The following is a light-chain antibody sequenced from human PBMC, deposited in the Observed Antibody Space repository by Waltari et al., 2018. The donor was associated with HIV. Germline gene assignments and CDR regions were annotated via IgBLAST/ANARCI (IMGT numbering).Light chain of an antibody. Sequence: QSVLTQPPSVSGAPGQRVTISRPGNSSNIGAAYDVNWYQQLPGNAPKLLIYNNNRPSGVPDRFSGSKSGTSASLAITVLRAEDEAYYFCQSYDSSLSGSRVFGGGTKLTVL. CDR1: SSNIGAAYD. J-gene: IGLJ3*02. CDR3: QSYDSSLSGSRV. V-gene: IGLV1-40*01. CDR2: NN.